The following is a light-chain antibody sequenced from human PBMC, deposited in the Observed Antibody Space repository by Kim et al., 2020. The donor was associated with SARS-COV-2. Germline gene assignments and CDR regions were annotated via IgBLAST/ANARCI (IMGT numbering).Light chain of an antibody. CDR3: NSRDSSGSHVI. CDR2: GKT. J-gene: IGLJ2*01. Sequence: YYASWYQQKPRQAPILVIYGKTNRPSGIPDRFSGFSSGDIASLTITGAQAEDEADYYCNSRDSSGSHVIFGGRTQLTVL. V-gene: IGLV3-19*01. CDR1: YY.